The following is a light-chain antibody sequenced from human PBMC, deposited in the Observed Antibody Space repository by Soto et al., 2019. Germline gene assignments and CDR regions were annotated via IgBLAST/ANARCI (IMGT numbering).Light chain of an antibody. CDR1: QTIDVY. CDR3: QQSYMTPRT. CDR2: AAS. J-gene: IGKJ1*01. Sequence: DIQMTQSPSSLSASVGDRVAITCRASQTIDVYLNWYLQTPGIAPQLLIYAASKLQSGVPSRFSGSGSGTDFTLTISSLQADDSATYFCQQSYMTPRTFGQGTKVEI. V-gene: IGKV1-39*01.